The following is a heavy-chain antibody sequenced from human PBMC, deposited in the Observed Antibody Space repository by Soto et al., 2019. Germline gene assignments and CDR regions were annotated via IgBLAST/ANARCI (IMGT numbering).Heavy chain of an antibody. CDR2: IYSGGST. J-gene: IGHJ3*02. CDR3: ARARETDAFDI. V-gene: IGHV3-53*02. Sequence: VQLVETGGGLIQPGGSLRLSCAASGFTVSSNYMSWVRQAPGKGLEWVSVIYSGGSTYYADSVKGRFTISRDNSKNTLYLQMNSLRAEDPAVYYCARARETDAFDIWGQGTMVTVSS. CDR1: GFTVSSNY.